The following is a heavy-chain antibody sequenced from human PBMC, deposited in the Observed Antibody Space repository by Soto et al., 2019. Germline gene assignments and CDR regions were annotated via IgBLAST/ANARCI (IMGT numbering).Heavy chain of an antibody. CDR2: ISSSSSYI. V-gene: IGHV3-21*01. CDR3: ARVRDIVVVPSAVPEYYMDV. CDR1: GFTFSIYS. J-gene: IGHJ6*03. Sequence: GGSLRLSCAASGFTFSIYSMNWVRQAPGKGLEWVSSISSSSSYIYYADSVKGRFTISRDNAKNSLYLQMNSLRAEDTAVYYCARVRDIVVVPSAVPEYYMDVWGKGTTVTVSS. D-gene: IGHD2-2*01.